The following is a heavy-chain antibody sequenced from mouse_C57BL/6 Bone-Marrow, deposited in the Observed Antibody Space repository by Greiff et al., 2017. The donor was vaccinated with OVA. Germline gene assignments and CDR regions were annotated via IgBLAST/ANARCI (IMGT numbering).Heavy chain of an antibody. Sequence: VHLVESGAELVRPGASVTLSCKASGYTFTDYEMHWVKQTPVHGLEWIGAIDPEPGGTAYNQKFKGKAILTADKSSSTAYMELRSLTSEDSAVYYCKDYYGSPYYAMDYWGQGTSVTVSS. J-gene: IGHJ4*01. CDR3: KDYYGSPYYAMDY. D-gene: IGHD1-1*01. V-gene: IGHV1-15*01. CDR2: IDPEPGGT. CDR1: GYTFTDYE.